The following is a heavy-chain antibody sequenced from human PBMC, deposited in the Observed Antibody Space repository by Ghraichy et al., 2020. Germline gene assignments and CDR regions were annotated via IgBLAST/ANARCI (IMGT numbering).Heavy chain of an antibody. CDR3: ASHRGRGSYHDGFDF. J-gene: IGHJ4*01. Sequence: SQTLSLTCAISGENVSSNTAAWNWFRQSPSRGLEWLGRAFYRSKWSNDFALFVKSRIIINADTTKNQFSLQLTSVTPEETAVYYCASHRGRGSYHDGFDFWGKGTLVTVSS. CDR2: AFYRSKWSN. D-gene: IGHD3-22*01. V-gene: IGHV6-1*01. CDR1: GENVSSNTAA.